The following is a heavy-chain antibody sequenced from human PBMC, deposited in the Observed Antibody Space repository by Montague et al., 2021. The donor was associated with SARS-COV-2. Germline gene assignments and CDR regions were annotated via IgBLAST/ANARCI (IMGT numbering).Heavy chain of an antibody. D-gene: IGHD4-11*01. J-gene: IGHJ4*02. CDR3: ARWDPQTLTVISLRGKSADDY. V-gene: IGHV4-34*01. CDR1: GESFGGFF. CDR2: INDRGVTNY. Sequence: SETLSLTCAVYGESFGGFFWSWIRQPPGKGLEWIAEINDRGVTNYNYNPSLGSRATISADTSKNQFSLKLRSVTAADTAVYYCARWDPQTLTVISLRGKSADDYWGQGTLVAVSS.